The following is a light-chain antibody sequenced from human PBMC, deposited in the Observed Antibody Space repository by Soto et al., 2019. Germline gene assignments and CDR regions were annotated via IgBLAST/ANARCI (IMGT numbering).Light chain of an antibody. CDR2: GVS. CDR3: QQFDSYGVT. CDR1: QSVSSNY. J-gene: IGKJ5*01. V-gene: IGKV3-20*01. Sequence: EILLTQSTGTLSLSPGERATLSCRDSQSVSSNYLAWYQQIPGQAPRLLIYGVSSRAAGIPDRFSGSGSGTDFTLTVSRLEPDDFAVYYCQQFDSYGVTFGQGTRLEIK.